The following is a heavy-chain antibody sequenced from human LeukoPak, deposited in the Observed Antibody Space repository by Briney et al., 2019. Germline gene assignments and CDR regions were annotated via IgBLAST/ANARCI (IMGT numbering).Heavy chain of an antibody. CDR3: AREQWELRYYGMDV. Sequence: GGSLRLSCAASGFTVSSNYMSWVRQAPGKGLEWVSVIYSGGSTYYADSVKGRFTISRDNSKNTLYLQMNSLRAEDTAVYYCAREQWELRYYGMDVWGQGTTVTVSS. D-gene: IGHD1-26*01. V-gene: IGHV3-66*01. J-gene: IGHJ6*02. CDR1: GFTVSSNY. CDR2: IYSGGST.